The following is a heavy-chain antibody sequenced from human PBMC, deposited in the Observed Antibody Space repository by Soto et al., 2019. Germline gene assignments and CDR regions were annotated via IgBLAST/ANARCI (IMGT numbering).Heavy chain of an antibody. Sequence: QVQLQESGPGLVKPSETLSLTCAISGDPMSGYYWTWIRQPPGKGLEWIGYIYYTGNTKYSPSLKSRVTISVDTSKNQLSLMLTSVTAADTAVYYCARVGKYYYNGLDVWGQGTTVTVSS. V-gene: IGHV4-59*01. CDR1: GDPMSGYY. CDR3: ARVGKYYYNGLDV. CDR2: IYYTGNT. J-gene: IGHJ6*02.